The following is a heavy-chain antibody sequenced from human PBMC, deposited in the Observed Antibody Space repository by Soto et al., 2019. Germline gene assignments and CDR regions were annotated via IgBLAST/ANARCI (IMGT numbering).Heavy chain of an antibody. Sequence: QVQLVQSGAEVKKPGASVKVSCKGSGYTLTELSMHWVRQAPGKGLEWMGGFDPEDGETIYAQKFQGRVTMTEDTSTDTAYMELSSLRSEDAAVYYCATTLPIMARLRSAAHSIWGQGTLVTVSS. CDR2: FDPEDGET. V-gene: IGHV1-24*01. D-gene: IGHD6-13*01. J-gene: IGHJ4*02. CDR1: GYTLTELS. CDR3: ATTLPIMARLRSAAHSI.